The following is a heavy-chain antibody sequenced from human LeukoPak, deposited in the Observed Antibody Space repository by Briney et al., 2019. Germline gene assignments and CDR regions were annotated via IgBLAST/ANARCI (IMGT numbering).Heavy chain of an antibody. CDR1: GYTFTSYG. V-gene: IGHV1-18*01. CDR2: FITHNGNT. J-gene: IGHJ4*02. Sequence: GASVKVSCKASGYTFTSYGISWVRQAPGQGLEWMGWFITHNGNTNYAQKFQGRVTMTTDTSTSTAYMELRSLRSDDTAVYYCARGASYVILTGYSYFDYWGQGTLVTVSS. CDR3: ARGASYVILTGYSYFDY. D-gene: IGHD3-9*01.